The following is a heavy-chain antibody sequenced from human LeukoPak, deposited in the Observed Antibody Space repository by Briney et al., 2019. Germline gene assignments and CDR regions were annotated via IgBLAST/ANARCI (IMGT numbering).Heavy chain of an antibody. D-gene: IGHD6-13*01. J-gene: IGHJ4*02. CDR1: GFTFGDYA. Sequence: HPWGSLRLSCTASGFTFGDYAMSWVRQAPGKGLEWVGFIRSKAYGGTTEYAASVKGRFTISRDDSKSIAYLQMNSLKTEDTAVYYCTRVGYSSSWYPYYFDYWGQGTLVTVSS. CDR2: IRSKAYGGTT. CDR3: TRVGYSSSWYPYYFDY. V-gene: IGHV3-49*04.